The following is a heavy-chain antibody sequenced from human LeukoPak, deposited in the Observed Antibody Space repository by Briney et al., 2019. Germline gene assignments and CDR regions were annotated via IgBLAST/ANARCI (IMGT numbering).Heavy chain of an antibody. J-gene: IGHJ3*02. D-gene: IGHD3-9*01. CDR1: GYTFTGYY. Sequence: VASVKVSCKASGYTFTGYYMHWVRQAPGQGLEWMGWINPNSGGTNYAQKFQGRVTMTRDTSISTAYMELSRLRSDDTAVYYCARDRRKPNLRYFDWLLKAPGAFDIWGQGTMVTVSS. CDR2: INPNSGGT. V-gene: IGHV1-2*02. CDR3: ARDRRKPNLRYFDWLLKAPGAFDI.